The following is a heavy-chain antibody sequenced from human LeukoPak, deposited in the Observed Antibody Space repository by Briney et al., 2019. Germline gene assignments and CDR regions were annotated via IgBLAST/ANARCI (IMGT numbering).Heavy chain of an antibody. Sequence: GGSLRLSCAASGFTFSFYGMSWVRQAPGKGLESVSAISGSGGNTYYADSVKGRFTISRDNSKNTLYLQMNSLRAEDTAVYYCAKADRDIVVVPDYYMDVWGKGTTVTVSS. CDR1: GFTFSFYG. J-gene: IGHJ6*03. CDR2: ISGSGGNT. V-gene: IGHV3-23*01. CDR3: AKADRDIVVVPDYYMDV. D-gene: IGHD2-2*01.